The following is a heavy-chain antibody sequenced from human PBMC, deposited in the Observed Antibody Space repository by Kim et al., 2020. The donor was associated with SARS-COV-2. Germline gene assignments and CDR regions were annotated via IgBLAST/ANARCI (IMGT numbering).Heavy chain of an antibody. J-gene: IGHJ4*02. CDR1: GFTFSSYA. D-gene: IGHD3-22*01. V-gene: IGHV3-23*01. CDR3: AKDGITMIVVVISYFDY. Sequence: GGSLRLSCAASGFTFSSYAMSWVRQAPGKGLEWVSAISGSGGSTYYADSVKGRFTISRDNSKNTLYLQMNSLRAEDTAVYYCAKDGITMIVVVISYFDYLGQGTLVTVSS. CDR2: ISGSGGST.